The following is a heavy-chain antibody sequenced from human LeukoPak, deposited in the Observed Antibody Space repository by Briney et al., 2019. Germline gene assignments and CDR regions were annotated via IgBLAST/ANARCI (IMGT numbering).Heavy chain of an antibody. CDR2: SYGDDDK. Sequence: SGPTLVKPTQTLTLTCTFSGFSLSPSGVGVGLIRHSPGKALEWLTLSYGDDDKRYSPSLKSRLTITKDTSKSQVVLTMTNKDPVDTATYYCAHTIAARSKWGQGTLVTVSS. J-gene: IGHJ4*02. D-gene: IGHD6-6*01. CDR1: GFSLSPSGVG. V-gene: IGHV2-5*02. CDR3: AHTIAARSK.